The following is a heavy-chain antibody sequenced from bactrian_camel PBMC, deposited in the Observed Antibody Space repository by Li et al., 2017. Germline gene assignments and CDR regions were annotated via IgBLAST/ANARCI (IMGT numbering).Heavy chain of an antibody. CDR1: KFAFDASE. CDR3: AALRLTSGSGGCTLIREAYDY. CDR2: ISSDGRT. J-gene: IGHJ4*01. D-gene: IGHD6*01. Sequence: VQLVESGGGSVQAGDSLRLSCTPSKFAFDASEMGWYRQAPGNECEFVLTISSDGRTYYADFVKGRFTISQDNAKNTMYLQMNSLKPEDSAMYSCAALRLTSGSGGCTLIREAYDYWGRGPRSPSP. V-gene: IGHV3S55*01.